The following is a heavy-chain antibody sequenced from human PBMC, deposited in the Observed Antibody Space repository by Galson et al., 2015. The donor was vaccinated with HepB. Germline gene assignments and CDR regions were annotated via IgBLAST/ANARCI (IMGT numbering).Heavy chain of an antibody. V-gene: IGHV6-1*01. Sequence: CAISEDSVSANTAVWNWIRQSPSRGLEWLGRTYYRSKWQKVYAVSMKSRITISTDTSRNQVSLELNSMSPEDTAVYYCAYGVDVWGQGTTVTVSS. CDR2: TYYRSKWQK. J-gene: IGHJ6*02. CDR3: AYGVDV. CDR1: EDSVSANTAV.